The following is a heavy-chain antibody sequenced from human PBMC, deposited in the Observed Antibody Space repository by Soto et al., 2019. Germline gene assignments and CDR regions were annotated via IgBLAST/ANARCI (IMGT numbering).Heavy chain of an antibody. D-gene: IGHD3-3*01. J-gene: IGHJ4*02. V-gene: IGHV3-30-3*01. CDR1: GFTFSSYA. Sequence: GGSLRLSCAASGFTFSSYAMHWVRQAPGKGLEWVAVISYDGSNKYYADSVKGRFTISRDNSKNTLYLQMNSLRAEDTAVYYCARPEYDFWIGYFTAPGDYWGQGTLVTVSS. CDR3: ARPEYDFWIGYFTAPGDY. CDR2: ISYDGSNK.